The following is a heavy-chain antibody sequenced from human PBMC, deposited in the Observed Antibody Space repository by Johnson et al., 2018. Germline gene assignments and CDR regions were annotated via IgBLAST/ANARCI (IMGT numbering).Heavy chain of an antibody. V-gene: IGHV3-7*01. CDR2: IKPDGSEK. D-gene: IGHD6-19*01. CDR3: AYSTGWFFDY. CDR1: GLTFRNIW. J-gene: IGHJ4*02. Sequence: VQLVESGGGLVQPGGSLRLSCEVSGLTFRNIWMSWVRQGPGKGLEWVANIKPDGSEKHYVDSVKGRLTISRDNAKNSLYLQMNSLRAEDTAVYYCAYSTGWFFDYWGQGTLVTVSS.